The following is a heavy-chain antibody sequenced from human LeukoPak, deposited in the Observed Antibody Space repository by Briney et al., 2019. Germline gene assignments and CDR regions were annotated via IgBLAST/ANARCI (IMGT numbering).Heavy chain of an antibody. V-gene: IGHV3-48*04. CDR2: ISSSGSTI. J-gene: IGHJ6*03. Sequence: GGSLRLSCAASGFTFSSYAMSWVRQAPGKGLEWVSYISSSGSTIYYADSVKGRFTISRDNAKNSLFLQMTSLRAEDTAVYYCARTGYCSGGSCFYYYYYYMDVWGKGTTITVSS. D-gene: IGHD2-15*01. CDR3: ARTGYCSGGSCFYYYYYYMDV. CDR1: GFTFSSYA.